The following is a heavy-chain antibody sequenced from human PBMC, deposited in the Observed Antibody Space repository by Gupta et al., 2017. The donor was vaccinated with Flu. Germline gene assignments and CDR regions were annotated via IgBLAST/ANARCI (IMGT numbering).Heavy chain of an antibody. CDR3: ARDFCSSTSCYSFHFDS. CDR1: GFTFSGNA. CDR2: IWYDGSKE. J-gene: IGHJ4*02. Sequence: QVQLVESGGGVVQPGRPLRLSCAASGFTFSGNAMHWVRQAPGKGLEWVAIIWYDGSKEYYADSVKGRCSISRDNSKNTLYLQMNSLTAEDSAVYYCARDFCSSTSCYSFHFDSWGQGTLVTVSS. D-gene: IGHD2-2*01. V-gene: IGHV3-33*01.